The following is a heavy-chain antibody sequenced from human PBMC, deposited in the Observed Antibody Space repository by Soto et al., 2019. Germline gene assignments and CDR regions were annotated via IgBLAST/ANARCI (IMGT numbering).Heavy chain of an antibody. Sequence: GGSLRLSCAASGFTFSSYWMSWVRQAPGKGLEWVANIKQDGSEKFYVDSVKGRFTISKDNAKNSVYLQMNSLRAEDTAVYYCARGHTTSPNWFDYWGQGTLVTVSS. CDR1: GFTFSSYW. D-gene: IGHD2-2*01. CDR3: ARGHTTSPNWFDY. J-gene: IGHJ5*01. V-gene: IGHV3-7*03. CDR2: IKQDGSEK.